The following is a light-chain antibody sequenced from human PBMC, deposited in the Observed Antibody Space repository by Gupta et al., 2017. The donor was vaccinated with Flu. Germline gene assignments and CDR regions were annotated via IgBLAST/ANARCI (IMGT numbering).Light chain of an antibody. V-gene: IGKV1-39*01. J-gene: IGKJ4*01. CDR1: QSVNTY. CDR2: SAS. Sequence: DIQMTQSPSSLSASVGDRVTITCRASQSVNTYLNWYQQKPGKAPKVLIYSASNLQSGVPSRFSDSGSETDFTLTISRLQPEDFATYYCQQTDNTPLTFGGGTKVEIK. CDR3: QQTDNTPLT.